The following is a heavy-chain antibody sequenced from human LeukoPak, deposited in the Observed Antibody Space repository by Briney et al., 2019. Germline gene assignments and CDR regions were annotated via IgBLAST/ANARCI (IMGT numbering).Heavy chain of an antibody. V-gene: IGHV1-3*01. D-gene: IGHD3-10*01. Sequence: ASVKVSCKASGYTFTNYAMHWVRQAPGQRLEWMGWINAGNGDTKYSQKFQGRVTITRDTSASTAYMELSSLRSEDTAVYYCARDYRFGEPFYWGQGTLVTVSS. CDR2: INAGNGDT. J-gene: IGHJ4*02. CDR1: GYTFTNYA. CDR3: ARDYRFGEPFY.